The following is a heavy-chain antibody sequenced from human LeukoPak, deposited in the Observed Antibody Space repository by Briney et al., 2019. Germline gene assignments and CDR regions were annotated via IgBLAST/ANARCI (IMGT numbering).Heavy chain of an antibody. CDR1: GFTFSSYG. CDR2: ILYDGSNK. J-gene: IGHJ5*02. CDR3: AKDDQHYGDYPGWFDP. Sequence: GRSLRLSCAASGFTFSSYGMHWVRQAPGKGLEWVAVILYDGSNKYYADSVKGRFTISRDNSKNTLYLQMNSLRAEDTAVYYCAKDDQHYGDYPGWFDPWGQGTLVTVSS. V-gene: IGHV3-30*18. D-gene: IGHD4-17*01.